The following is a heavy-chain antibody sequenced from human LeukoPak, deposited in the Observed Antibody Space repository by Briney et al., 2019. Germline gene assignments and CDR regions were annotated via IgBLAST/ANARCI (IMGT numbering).Heavy chain of an antibody. CDR1: GGSISSSNW. Sequence: SETLSLTCAVSGGSISSSNWWSWVRQPPGKGLEWIGEIYHSGSTNYNPSLKSRVTISVDKSKNQFSLKLSSVTAADTAVYYCASTMVRGCPDYWGQGALASVSS. CDR2: IYHSGST. D-gene: IGHD3-10*01. J-gene: IGHJ4*02. CDR3: ASTMVRGCPDY. V-gene: IGHV4-4*02.